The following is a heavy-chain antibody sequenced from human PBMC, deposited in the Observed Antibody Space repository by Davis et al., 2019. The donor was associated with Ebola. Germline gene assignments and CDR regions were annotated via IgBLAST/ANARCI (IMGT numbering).Heavy chain of an antibody. J-gene: IGHJ4*02. D-gene: IGHD2/OR15-2a*01. CDR1: GFIFSDFA. CDR3: AKGVPSLLPSFDY. V-gene: IGHV3-23*01. CDR2: ITVGVST. Sequence: PGGSLRLSCAASGFIFSDFAITWVRQAPGKGLEWVSTITVGVSTHYADSVKGRFTISRDNLKNTLFLEMSSLKAEDTAVYYCAKGVPSLLPSFDYWGQGTLVTVSS.